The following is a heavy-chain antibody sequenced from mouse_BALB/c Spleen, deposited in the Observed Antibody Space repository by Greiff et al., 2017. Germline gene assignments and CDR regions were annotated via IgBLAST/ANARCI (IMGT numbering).Heavy chain of an antibody. CDR1: GFTFSSYA. V-gene: IGHV5-6-5*01. J-gene: IGHJ3*01. D-gene: IGHD2-1*01. CDR2: ISSGGST. Sequence: EVKVVESGGGLVKPGGSLKLSCAASGFTFSSYAMSWVRQTPEKRLEWVASISSGGSTYYPDSVKGRFTISRDNVRNILYLQMSSLRSEDTAMYYCARGHGTKGWFAYWGQGTLVTVSA. CDR3: ARGHGTKGWFAY.